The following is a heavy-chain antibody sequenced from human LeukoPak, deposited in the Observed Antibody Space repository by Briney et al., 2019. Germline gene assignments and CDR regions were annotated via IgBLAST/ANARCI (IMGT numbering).Heavy chain of an antibody. CDR3: ARDFFPPSYNWNPLDYYMDV. CDR1: GYSISSGYY. Sequence: SETLSLTCTVSGYSISSGYYWGWIRQPPGKGLEWIGRIYHSGSTYYNPSLKSRVTISVDTSKNQFSLKLSSVTAADTAVYYCARDFFPPSYNWNPLDYYMDVWGKGTTVTVSS. CDR2: IYHSGST. V-gene: IGHV4-38-2*02. D-gene: IGHD1-20*01. J-gene: IGHJ6*03.